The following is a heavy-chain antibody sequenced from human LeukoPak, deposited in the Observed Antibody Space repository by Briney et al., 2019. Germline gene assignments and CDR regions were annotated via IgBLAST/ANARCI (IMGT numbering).Heavy chain of an antibody. CDR2: ISAGGGDT. V-gene: IGHV3-23*01. CDR3: ANRISGSSY. Sequence: PGGSLKIFCASSGFTFTNYAMRWIRQAPGRGLEWVTAISAGGGDTDYADSVKGRFTISRDNSKNTVFLQMNSLRAEDTGVYYCANRISGSSYWGQGTLVTVSS. CDR1: GFTFTNYA. D-gene: IGHD1-26*01. J-gene: IGHJ4*02.